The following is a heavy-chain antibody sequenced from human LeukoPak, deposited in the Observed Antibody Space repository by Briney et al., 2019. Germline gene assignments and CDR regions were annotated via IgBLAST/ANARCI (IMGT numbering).Heavy chain of an antibody. CDR1: GYRSNNYR. CDR2: IYPGDSDT. D-gene: IGHD3-22*01. CDR3: ASSQYYYDSSGHLFHY. J-gene: IGHJ4*02. Sequence: GESLKISCKGSGYRSNNYRIAWLRQLPGKGLEWMGTIYPGDSDTRFSPSFRGLVTFSADKSISTAYLQWDTLKASDTAMYYCASSQYYYDSSGHLFHYWGQGTLVTVSS. V-gene: IGHV5-51*01.